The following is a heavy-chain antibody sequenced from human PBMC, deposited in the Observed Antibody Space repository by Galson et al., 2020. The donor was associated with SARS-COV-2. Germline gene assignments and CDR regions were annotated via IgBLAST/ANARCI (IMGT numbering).Heavy chain of an antibody. Sequence: SETLSLTCTVSGGSISSGGYYWSWIRQHPGKGLEWIGYIYYSGSTYYNPSLKSRVTISVDTSKNQFSLKLSSVTAADTAVYYCARRGAGAYCGGDCYLSWWFDRWGQGTLVTVSS. V-gene: IGHV4-31*03. CDR2: IYYSGST. D-gene: IGHD2-21*02. J-gene: IGHJ5*02. CDR3: ARRGAGAYCGGDCYLSWWFDR. CDR1: GGSISSGGYY.